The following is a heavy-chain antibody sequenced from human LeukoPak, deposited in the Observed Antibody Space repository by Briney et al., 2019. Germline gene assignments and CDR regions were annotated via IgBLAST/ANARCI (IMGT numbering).Heavy chain of an antibody. D-gene: IGHD5-18*01. CDR1: GFTFSDYY. CDR3: ARAVEDTAMVHPYYYYYYYMDV. Sequence: GGSLRLSCAASGFTFSDYYMRWIRQAPGKGLEWVSYISSSGSTIYYADSVKGRFTISRDNAKNSLYLQMNSLRAEDTAVYYCARAVEDTAMVHPYYYYYYYMDVWGKGTTVTVSS. CDR2: ISSSGSTI. V-gene: IGHV3-11*04. J-gene: IGHJ6*03.